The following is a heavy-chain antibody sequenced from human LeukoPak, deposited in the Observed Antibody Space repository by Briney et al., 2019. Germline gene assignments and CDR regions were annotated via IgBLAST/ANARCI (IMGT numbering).Heavy chain of an antibody. CDR3: AKDLTDLGYYDSSGPFDY. Sequence: GGSLRLSCAASGFTFSSYGMHWVRQAPGKGLEWVAVISYDGSNKYYADSVKGRFTNSRDNSKNTLYLQMNSLRAEDTAVYYCAKDLTDLGYYDSSGPFDYWGQGTLVTVSS. V-gene: IGHV3-30*18. CDR2: ISYDGSNK. D-gene: IGHD3-22*01. J-gene: IGHJ4*02. CDR1: GFTFSSYG.